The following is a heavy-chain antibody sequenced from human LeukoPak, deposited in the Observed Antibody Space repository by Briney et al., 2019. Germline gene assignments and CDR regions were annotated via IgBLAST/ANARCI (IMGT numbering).Heavy chain of an antibody. CDR1: GGSISSSY. CDR3: AREVPDGYNFDY. Sequence: PSETLSLTCTVSGGSISSSYWSWIRQPPGKGLEWIGYIYYSGSTNYNPSLKSRVTISVDTSKNQFSLKLSSVTAADTAVYYCAREVPDGYNFDYWGQGTLVTVSS. J-gene: IGHJ4*02. CDR2: IYYSGST. V-gene: IGHV4-59*01. D-gene: IGHD5-24*01.